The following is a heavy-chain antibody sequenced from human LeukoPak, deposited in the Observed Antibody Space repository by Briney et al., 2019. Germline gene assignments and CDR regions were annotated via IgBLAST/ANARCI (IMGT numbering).Heavy chain of an antibody. V-gene: IGHV4-59*01. Sequence: SETLSLTCAVYGGSFSGYYWSWIRQPPGKGLEWIGYIYYSGSTNYNPSLKSRVTISVDTSKNQFSLKLSSVTAADTAVYYCARGKDYYDSSGHHYYYGMDVWGQGTTVTVSS. CDR1: GGSFSGYY. D-gene: IGHD3-22*01. CDR3: ARGKDYYDSSGHHYYYGMDV. J-gene: IGHJ6*02. CDR2: IYYSGST.